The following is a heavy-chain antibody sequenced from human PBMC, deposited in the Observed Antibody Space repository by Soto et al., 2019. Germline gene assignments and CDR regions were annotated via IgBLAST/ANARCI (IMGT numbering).Heavy chain of an antibody. CDR1: RGTFSSYT. Sequence: SVKVSCKASRGTFSSYTISWVRQAPGQGLEWMGRIIPILGIANYAQKIQGRVTITTDASTSKVYMELRSLTSDDTAVYYCARDQSFDRNYYYGIDVWGQGTTVTVSS. V-gene: IGHV1-69*16. CDR2: IIPILGIA. J-gene: IGHJ6*02. CDR3: ARDQSFDRNYYYGIDV.